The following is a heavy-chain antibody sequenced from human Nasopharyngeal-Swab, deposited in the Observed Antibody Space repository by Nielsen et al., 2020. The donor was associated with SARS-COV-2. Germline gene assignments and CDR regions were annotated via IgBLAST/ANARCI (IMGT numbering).Heavy chain of an antibody. J-gene: IGHJ4*02. CDR3: AKVRPDGSGSYTYYFDY. CDR2: ISGSGGST. CDR1: GFTFSSHA. D-gene: IGHD3-10*01. V-gene: IGHV3-23*01. Sequence: GGSLRLSCAASGFTFSSHAMSWVRQAPGKGLEWVSAISGSGGSTYYADSVKGRFTISRDNAKNTLYLQMNSLRAEDTAVYYCAKVRPDGSGSYTYYFDYWGQGTLVTVSS.